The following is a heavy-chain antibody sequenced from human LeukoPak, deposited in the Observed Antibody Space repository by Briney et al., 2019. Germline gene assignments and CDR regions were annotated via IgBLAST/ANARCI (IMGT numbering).Heavy chain of an antibody. CDR3: AKPRPSYSSSWYDH. J-gene: IGHJ5*02. Sequence: GGSLRLSCSASGFTFSNYALHWVRQAPGKGPEYVSAITSNGDTTYYADSVKGRFTISRDNSKNTLYLQMSSLRAEDTAVYYCAKPRPSYSSSWYDHWGQGTLVTVSS. D-gene: IGHD6-13*01. CDR1: GFTFSNYA. V-gene: IGHV3-64D*06. CDR2: ITSNGDTT.